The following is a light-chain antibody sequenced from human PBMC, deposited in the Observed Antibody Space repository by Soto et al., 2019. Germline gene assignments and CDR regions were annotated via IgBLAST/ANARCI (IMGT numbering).Light chain of an antibody. CDR2: GAS. Sequence: EILLTQSPGTLSLSPGDRATLSCRASQSLTNTFLAWYQQIPGQTPMLLIYGASTRSTGIPDRFSGSGSGTDFTITISRLEPEDFAVYFCQQSGTLPLSFGGGTKVEIK. CDR1: QSLTNTF. J-gene: IGKJ4*01. V-gene: IGKV3-20*01. CDR3: QQSGTLPLS.